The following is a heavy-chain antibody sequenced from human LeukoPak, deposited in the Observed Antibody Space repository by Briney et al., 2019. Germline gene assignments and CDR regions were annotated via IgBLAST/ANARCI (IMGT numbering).Heavy chain of an antibody. CDR2: IYFSGNT. D-gene: IGHD1-26*01. V-gene: IGHV4-39*02. Sequence: SETLSLTCTVSGGSITSSSFYWGWVRQPPGKGLEWIGSIYFSGNTYYNPSLKSRLTISVDTSKNQLSLNLSSVTAADTAVYYCARDYLGAGTVGATSGYWGQGTLVTVSS. CDR3: ARDYLGAGTVGATSGY. J-gene: IGHJ4*02. CDR1: GGSITSSSFY.